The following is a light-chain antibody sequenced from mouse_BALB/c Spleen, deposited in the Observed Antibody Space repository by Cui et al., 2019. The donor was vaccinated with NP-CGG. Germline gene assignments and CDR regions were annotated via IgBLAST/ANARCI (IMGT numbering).Light chain of an antibody. CDR3: ALWYSNHWV. CDR1: TGAVTTSNY. V-gene: IGLV1*01. J-gene: IGLJ1*01. CDR2: GSK. Sequence: QAVVTQAPPLTTSPGETVTLTCRSSTGAVTTSNYANWVQEKPDHLFTGLIGGSKNRAPGVPARFSGSLIGDKAALTITGAQTEDEAIYFCALWYSNHWVFGGGTKLTVL.